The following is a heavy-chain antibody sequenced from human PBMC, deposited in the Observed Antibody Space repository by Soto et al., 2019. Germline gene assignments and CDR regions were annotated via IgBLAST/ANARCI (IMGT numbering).Heavy chain of an antibody. D-gene: IGHD3-9*01. Sequence: GGSLRLSWAASGFTFSNDWMSWVRQAPGKGLEWVSAISGSGGSTYYADSVKGRFTISRDNSKNTLYLQMNSLRAEDTAVYYCAKAESYDILTGFDYWGQGTLVTVSS. CDR3: AKAESYDILTGFDY. V-gene: IGHV3-23*01. CDR2: ISGSGGST. CDR1: GFTFSNDW. J-gene: IGHJ4*02.